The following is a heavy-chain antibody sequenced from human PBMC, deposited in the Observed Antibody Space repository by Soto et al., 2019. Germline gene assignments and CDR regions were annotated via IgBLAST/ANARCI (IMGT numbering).Heavy chain of an antibody. CDR3: ARIPGYLDAFDI. D-gene: IGHD2-2*03. CDR2: IDWDDDK. V-gene: IGHV2-70*01. J-gene: IGHJ3*02. CDR1: GFSLSTSGMC. Sequence: SGPYAGEPTQTLTLTCTFSGFSLSTSGMCVSWIRQPPGKALEWLALIDWDDDKYYSTSLKTRLTISKDTSKNQVVLTMTNMDPVDTATYYCARIPGYLDAFDIWGQGTMVTVSS.